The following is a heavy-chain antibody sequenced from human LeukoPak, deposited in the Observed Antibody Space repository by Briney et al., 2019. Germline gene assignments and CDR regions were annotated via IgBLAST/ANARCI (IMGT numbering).Heavy chain of an antibody. V-gene: IGHV3-23*01. D-gene: IGHD6-19*01. CDR3: AKGVAVAGEFEY. Sequence: GGSLRLSCVASGFTFRTSAMTWVRQAPGKGLEWASAFSGSAGTTFYADSVKGRFTISRDNSKNTLYLQMNSLKAEDTAVHYCAKGVAVAGEFEYWGQGTLVTVSS. J-gene: IGHJ4*02. CDR1: GFTFRTSA. CDR2: FSGSAGTT.